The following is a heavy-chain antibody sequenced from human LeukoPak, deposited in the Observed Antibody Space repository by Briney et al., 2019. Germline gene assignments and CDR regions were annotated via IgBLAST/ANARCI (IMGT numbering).Heavy chain of an antibody. Sequence: PSETLSLTCTVSGGSISSYYWRWIRQPPGKGLEGIGYIYYSGSTNYNPSLKSRVTISVDTSKNQFSLKLSSVTAADTAVYYCARAHNPLPYYMDVWGKGTTVTVSS. CDR1: GGSISSYY. D-gene: IGHD1-14*01. CDR2: IYYSGST. V-gene: IGHV4-59*01. J-gene: IGHJ6*03. CDR3: ARAHNPLPYYMDV.